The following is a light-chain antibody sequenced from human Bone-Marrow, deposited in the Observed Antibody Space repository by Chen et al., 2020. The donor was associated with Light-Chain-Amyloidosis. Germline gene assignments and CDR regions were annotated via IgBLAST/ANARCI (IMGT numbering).Light chain of an antibody. CDR2: DAS. J-gene: IGKJ2*01. CDR3: QERTNWPLYT. V-gene: IGKV3-11*01. Sequence: DIVLTQSPATLSLSPGERAALSCRASQRISKSLAWYQHKPGQAPRFLIYDASIRSTGIPARFSGSGSGTEFTITINSLEPEDFAVYYCQERTNWPLYTFGQGTKLEI. CDR1: QRISKS.